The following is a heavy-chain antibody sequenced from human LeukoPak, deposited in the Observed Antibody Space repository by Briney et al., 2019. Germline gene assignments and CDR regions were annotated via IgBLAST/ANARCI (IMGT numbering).Heavy chain of an antibody. V-gene: IGHV3-21*01. D-gene: IGHD3-10*01. CDR3: ARDYYGSGSPYRDAFDI. Sequence: PGGSLRLSCAASGFNFSSYSMNWGRQAPGKGLEWVSSISSSSSYIYYADSVKGRFTISRDNAKNSLYLQMNSLRAEDTAVYYCARDYYGSGSPYRDAFDIWGQGTMITVSS. CDR2: ISSSSSYI. CDR1: GFNFSSYS. J-gene: IGHJ3*02.